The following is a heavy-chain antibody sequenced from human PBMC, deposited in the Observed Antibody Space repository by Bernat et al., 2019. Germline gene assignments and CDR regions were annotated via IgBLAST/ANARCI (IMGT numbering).Heavy chain of an antibody. CDR3: TTGSSWFP. Sequence: EVQLVESGGGLVQPGGSLKLSCAASGFTFSGSAMHWVRQASGKGLEWVGRIRSKANSYATAYAASVKGRFTISRDDSKNTAYQQMNSLKTEDTAVYYCTTGSSWFPWGQGTLVTVSS. CDR2: IRSKANSYAT. CDR1: GFTFSGSA. V-gene: IGHV3-73*01. D-gene: IGHD6-13*01. J-gene: IGHJ5*02.